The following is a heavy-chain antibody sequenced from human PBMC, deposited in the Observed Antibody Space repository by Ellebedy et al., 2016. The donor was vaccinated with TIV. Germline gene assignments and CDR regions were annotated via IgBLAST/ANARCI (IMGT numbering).Heavy chain of an antibody. CDR2: IYYSGST. D-gene: IGHD6-19*01. CDR1: GGSISSGSYY. V-gene: IGHV4-61*01. Sequence: SETLSLTCTVSGGSISSGSYYWSWIRQPPGKGLEWIGYIYYSGSTNYNPSLKSRVTISVDTSKNQFSLKLSSVTAADTAVYYCASSPAIAVAGKGGVDYWGQGTLVTVSS. CDR3: ASSPAIAVAGKGGVDY. J-gene: IGHJ4*02.